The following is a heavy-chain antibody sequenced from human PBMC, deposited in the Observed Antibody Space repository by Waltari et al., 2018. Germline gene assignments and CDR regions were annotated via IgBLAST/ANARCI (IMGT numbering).Heavy chain of an antibody. Sequence: EVQLVESGGGLVQPGGSLRLSWSASGFTFSSNWMTWVRQATGKGLEEVANINQDGSKKDYVDSVKGRFTISRDNAKNSLYLQMNSLRAEDTAVYYCAGDKYWGQGTLVTVSS. V-gene: IGHV3-7*01. CDR3: AGDKY. J-gene: IGHJ4*02. CDR2: INQDGSKK. CDR1: GFTFSSNW.